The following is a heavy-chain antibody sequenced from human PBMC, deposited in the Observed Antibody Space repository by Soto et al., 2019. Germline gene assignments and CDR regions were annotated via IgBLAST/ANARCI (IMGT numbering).Heavy chain of an antibody. D-gene: IGHD1-1*01. Sequence: SETLSLTCTVSGGSISSGGYYWSWIRQHPGKGLEWIGYIYYSGSTCYHPSLKSRVTRSVDTSKNQFALKLSSVTAADTAVYYCARVHARTFWFDPWGQGTLVTVSS. CDR2: IYYSGST. CDR3: ARVHARTFWFDP. V-gene: IGHV4-31*03. J-gene: IGHJ5*02. CDR1: GGSISSGGYY.